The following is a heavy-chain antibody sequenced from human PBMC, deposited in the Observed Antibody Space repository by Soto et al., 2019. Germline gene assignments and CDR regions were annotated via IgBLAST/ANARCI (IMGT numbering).Heavy chain of an antibody. V-gene: IGHV1-8*02. D-gene: IGHD3-10*01. J-gene: IGHJ4*02. CDR3: PSALVRGVNAGFDY. CDR1: RYTFTSSD. CDR2: MNPNSGNT. Sequence: GASVTASCTASRYTFTSSDITWVRQATGQGLEWMGCMNPNSGNTGYAQKFQGRVTMTRNTSITTAYMELSSLRSEDTAVYYCPSALVRGVNAGFDYWGQGTLVTVSS.